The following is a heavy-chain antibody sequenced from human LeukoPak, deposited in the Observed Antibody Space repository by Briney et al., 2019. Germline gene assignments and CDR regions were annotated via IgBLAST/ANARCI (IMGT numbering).Heavy chain of an antibody. D-gene: IGHD5-18*01. V-gene: IGHV3-23*01. J-gene: IGHJ4*02. Sequence: GGSLRLSCEASGFTFGSHAMYWVRQAPGKRLEWVAGIFGSGGSPHYADSVKGRFTISRDNSQNTVYLQINSLRAEDTAVYYCGKTTVGYSSGQKPAWPVDYWGQGTLVTVSS. CDR2: IFGSGGSP. CDR1: GFTFGSHA. CDR3: GKTTVGYSSGQKPAWPVDY.